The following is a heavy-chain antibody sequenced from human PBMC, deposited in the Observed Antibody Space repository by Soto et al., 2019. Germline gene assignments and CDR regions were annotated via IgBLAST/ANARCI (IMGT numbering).Heavy chain of an antibody. J-gene: IGHJ4*02. CDR2: MTPSGSI. CDR1: GGSLRNYF. CDR3: ASRSGWREF. Sequence: QVQLQQWGPGLLTPSETLSLTCTVNGGSLRNYFWSWIRQSPGKGLEWIGDMTPSGSINVSPSLKSRVTISVDTSKNQFSLTLSSVTAADTAVYFCASRSGWREFWCQGVLVTVSS. V-gene: IGHV4-34*02. D-gene: IGHD6-19*01.